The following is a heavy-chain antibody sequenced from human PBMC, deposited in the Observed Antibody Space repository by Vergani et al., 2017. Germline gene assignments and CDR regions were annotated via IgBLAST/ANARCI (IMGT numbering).Heavy chain of an antibody. CDR1: EYSFGNYW. D-gene: IGHD1-1*01. CDR2: IYPADSDT. CDR3: ARHTTYTDS. V-gene: IGHV5-51*01. Sequence: EVELVQSGPEMRKPGESLKISCKGSEYSFGNYWIGWVRQMPGKGLEWMGIIYPADSDTRYSPSFQGQVTISADKSISTAFLQWDSLKASDTALYYGARHTTYTDSWGQGTLVTVPS. J-gene: IGHJ4*02.